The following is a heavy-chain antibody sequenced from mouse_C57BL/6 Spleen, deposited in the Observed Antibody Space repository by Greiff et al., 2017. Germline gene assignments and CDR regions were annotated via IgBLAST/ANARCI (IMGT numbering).Heavy chain of an antibody. CDR3: ARGSFVDY. CDR1: GYAFSSSW. Sequence: VQLQQSGPELVKPGASVKISCKASGYAFSSSWMNWVKQRPGQGLAWIGRINPGDGDTNYNGKFNGKAPLTADKSSSTAYMHRSSLTSEDSAVYFCARGSFVDYWGQGTTRTVSS. CDR2: INPGDGDT. J-gene: IGHJ2*01. V-gene: IGHV1-82*01.